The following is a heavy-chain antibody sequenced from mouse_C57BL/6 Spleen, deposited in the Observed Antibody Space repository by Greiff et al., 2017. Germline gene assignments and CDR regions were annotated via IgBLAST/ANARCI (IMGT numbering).Heavy chain of an antibody. CDR2: IYPGDGDT. CDR3: ARIGGFAMDD. J-gene: IGHJ4*01. CDR1: GYAFSSSW. V-gene: IGHV1-82*01. D-gene: IGHD3-1*01. Sequence: QVQLKQSGPELVKPGASVKISCKASGYAFSSSWMNWVKQRPGKGLEWIGRIYPGDGDTNYKGKFKGKATLTADKSSSTAYMQLSSLTSEDSAVXFCARIGGFAMDDWGQGTSVTVSS.